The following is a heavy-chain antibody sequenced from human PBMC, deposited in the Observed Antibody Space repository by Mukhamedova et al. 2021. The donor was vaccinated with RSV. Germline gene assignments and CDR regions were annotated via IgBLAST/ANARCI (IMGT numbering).Heavy chain of an antibody. V-gene: IGHV3-30*04. CDR3: ARAPGGPAAAFAY. CDR2: ISYDGSNK. J-gene: IGHJ4*02. Sequence: SSYAMHWVRQAPGKGLEWVAVISYDGSNKYYADSVKGRFTISRDNSKNTLYLQMNSLRAEDTAVSYCARAPGGPAAAFAYWGQGT. D-gene: IGHD6-13*01. CDR1: SSYA.